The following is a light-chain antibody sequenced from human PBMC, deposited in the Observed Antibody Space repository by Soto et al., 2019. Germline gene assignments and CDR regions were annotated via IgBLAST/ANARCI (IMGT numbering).Light chain of an antibody. CDR3: QQYNSYST. CDR1: QSISSW. J-gene: IGKJ1*01. V-gene: IGKV1-5*01. Sequence: DIQMTQSPSTVSASVGDRVTITCRASQSISSWLAWYQQKPGKAPKFLIYDASSLESGVPSRFSGSGSGTEFTLTISSLQPDDFATYYCQQYNSYSTFGQGTKVDIK. CDR2: DAS.